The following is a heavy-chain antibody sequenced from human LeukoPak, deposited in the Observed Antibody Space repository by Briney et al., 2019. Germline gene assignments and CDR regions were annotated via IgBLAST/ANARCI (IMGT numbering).Heavy chain of an antibody. D-gene: IGHD6-19*01. CDR2: IWYDGSNK. CDR3: ARELEIAVAGTLGY. J-gene: IGHJ4*02. CDR1: GFTFSSYA. Sequence: GGSLRLSCAASGFTFSSYAMHWVRQAPGKGLEWVAVIWYDGSNKYYADSVKGRFTISRDHSKNTLYLQMKSLRAEDTAVHYCARELEIAVAGTLGYWGQGTLVTVSS. V-gene: IGHV3-33*01.